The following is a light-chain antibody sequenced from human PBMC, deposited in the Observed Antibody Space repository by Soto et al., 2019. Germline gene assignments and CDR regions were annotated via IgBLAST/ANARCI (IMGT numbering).Light chain of an antibody. CDR3: CSYAGSYTLWV. CDR1: SSDVGGYKS. CDR2: DVT. Sequence: QSVLTQPRSVSASPGQSVTISCTGTSSDVGGYKSVSWYQQHPDKAPKLMIYDVTKRPSGVPDRFSGSKSGNTASLTISGLQAEDEADYYCCSYAGSYTLWVFGGGTKLTV. V-gene: IGLV2-11*01. J-gene: IGLJ3*02.